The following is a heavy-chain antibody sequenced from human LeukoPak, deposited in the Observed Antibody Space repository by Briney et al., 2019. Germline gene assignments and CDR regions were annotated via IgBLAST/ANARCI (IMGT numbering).Heavy chain of an antibody. V-gene: IGHV4-59*01. Sequence: SETLSLTCTVSGGSISSYYWSWIRQPPGKGLEWIGYIYYSGSTNYNPSLKSRVTISVDTSKNQFSLKLSSVTAADTAVYYCARGGWYSGSWYDLDYWGQGTLVTVSS. CDR2: IYYSGST. J-gene: IGHJ4*02. CDR3: ARGGWYSGSWYDLDY. CDR1: GGSISSYY. D-gene: IGHD6-13*01.